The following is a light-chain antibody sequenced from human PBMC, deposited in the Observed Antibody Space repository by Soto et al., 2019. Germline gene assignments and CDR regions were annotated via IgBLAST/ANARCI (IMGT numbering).Light chain of an antibody. V-gene: IGKV3-20*01. J-gene: IGKJ1*01. CDR2: GAS. Sequence: EIVLTQSPGTLSLSPGERATRACRASQSVSSTNLGWYQQKPGLAPRLLIYGASSRATGIPDRFSGSGSGTDFTLTIARLEPEDFAVYYCQLYGSSPLRTFGQGTKVEIK. CDR3: QLYGSSPLRT. CDR1: QSVSSTN.